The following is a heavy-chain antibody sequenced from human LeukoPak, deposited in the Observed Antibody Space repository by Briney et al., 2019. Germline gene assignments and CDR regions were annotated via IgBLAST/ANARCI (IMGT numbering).Heavy chain of an antibody. CDR1: GYSFTSYW. CDR3: ARHPSIAVAEFNFDY. CDR2: TYPDDSDT. J-gene: IGHJ4*02. Sequence: GESLKISCKGSGYSFTSYWVGWVRQMPGKGLEWMGITYPDDSDTRYSPSFQGQVTISADKSISTAYLQWSSLKASDTAMYYCARHPSIAVAEFNFDYWGQGTLVTVSS. D-gene: IGHD6-19*01. V-gene: IGHV5-51*01.